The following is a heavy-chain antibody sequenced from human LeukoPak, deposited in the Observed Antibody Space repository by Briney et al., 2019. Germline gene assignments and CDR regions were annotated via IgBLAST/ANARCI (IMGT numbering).Heavy chain of an antibody. V-gene: IGHV3-33*01. D-gene: IGHD3-22*01. CDR3: ARARNDYDSSGFSSLDY. CDR1: GFNFSSYS. Sequence: PGGSLRHSCAASGFNFSSYSMHWVRQAPGKGLDWVAVIWYDGSNILHGDSVKGRFTVSRDNSKNTLYLQMNSLRAEDTAVYYCARARNDYDSSGFSSLDYWGQGTLVTVPS. CDR2: IWYDGSNI. J-gene: IGHJ4*02.